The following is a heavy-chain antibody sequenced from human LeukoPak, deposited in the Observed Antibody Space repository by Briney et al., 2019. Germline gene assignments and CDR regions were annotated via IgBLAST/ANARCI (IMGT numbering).Heavy chain of an antibody. Sequence: GGSLRLSCAASGFTFSSYNMNWVRQAPGKGLEWVSSITSGSSYIYYADSVKGRFTISRDNAKNSLYLQMNTLRAEETAVYYCARDPYSGSYGNYYYYFMDVWGKGTTVTISS. D-gene: IGHD1-26*01. CDR3: ARDPYSGSYGNYYYYFMDV. CDR1: GFTFSSYN. J-gene: IGHJ6*03. V-gene: IGHV3-21*01. CDR2: ITSGSSYI.